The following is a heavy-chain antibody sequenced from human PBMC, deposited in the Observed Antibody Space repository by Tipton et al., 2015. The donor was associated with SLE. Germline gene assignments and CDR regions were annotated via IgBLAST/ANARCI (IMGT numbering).Heavy chain of an antibody. D-gene: IGHD3-22*01. CDR3: ARYRSLLQRPYLYYGLDV. V-gene: IGHV4-31*03. CDR1: GGSINNGGYN. Sequence: TLSLTCTVSGGSINNGGYNWSWIRQHPGKGLEWIGHIHYSGSTYYNPSLKSRLIISVDTSKNLFSLKLSSVTAADTAVYYCARYRSLLQRPYLYYGLDVWGQGTTVTVSS. CDR2: IHYSGST. J-gene: IGHJ6*02.